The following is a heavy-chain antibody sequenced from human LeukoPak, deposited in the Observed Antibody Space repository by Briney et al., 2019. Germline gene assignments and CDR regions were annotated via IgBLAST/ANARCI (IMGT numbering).Heavy chain of an antibody. V-gene: IGHV3-53*01. CDR3: ARDEDGDYGGPDYHYYYYGMDV. CDR2: IRSDGST. CDR1: GYTFGDYA. J-gene: IGHJ6*02. D-gene: IGHD4-17*01. Sequence: PGGSLRLSCTASGYTFGDYAMSWIRQAPGKGLEWVSVIRSDGSTNHADSVKGRFTISRDNSKNTLYLQMNNLRAEDTAMYYCARDEDGDYGGPDYHYYYYGMDVWGQGTTVTVSS.